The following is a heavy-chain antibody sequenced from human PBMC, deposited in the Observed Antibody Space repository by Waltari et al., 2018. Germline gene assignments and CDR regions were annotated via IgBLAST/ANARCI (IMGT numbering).Heavy chain of an antibody. D-gene: IGHD6-19*01. V-gene: IGHV3-7*01. Sequence: EVRLVESGGDLVHPGGSRRLHCSGSGFPFSGYWMNWVRQAPGKGLEWVANIKQDGSETFYVNSVKGRFTISRDNAKNSLYLQMNSLRVEDTAVYYCASGSGWTSTYWGQGTLVTVSS. CDR2: IKQDGSET. CDR1: GFPFSGYW. J-gene: IGHJ4*02. CDR3: ASGSGWTSTY.